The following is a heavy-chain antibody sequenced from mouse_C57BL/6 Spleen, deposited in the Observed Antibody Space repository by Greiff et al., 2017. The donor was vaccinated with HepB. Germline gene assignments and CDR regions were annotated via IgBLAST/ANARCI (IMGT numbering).Heavy chain of an antibody. CDR2: ISYDGSN. CDR1: GYSITSGYY. V-gene: IGHV3-6*01. D-gene: IGHD3-1*01. Sequence: EVKLQESGPGLVKPSQSLSLTCSVTGYSITSGYYWNWIRQFPGNKLEWMGYISYDGSNNYNPSLKNRISITRDTSKNQFFLKLNSVTTEDTATYYCARDRGLCFDYWGQGTTLTVSS. J-gene: IGHJ2*01. CDR3: ARDRGLCFDY.